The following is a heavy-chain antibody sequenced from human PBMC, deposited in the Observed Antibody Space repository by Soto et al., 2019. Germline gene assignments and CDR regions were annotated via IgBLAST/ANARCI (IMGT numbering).Heavy chain of an antibody. Sequence: TLSLTCTVSGVSISSGGYYWSWIRQHPGKGLERIGNIYYSGRTYYNPSLKSRVILSVDTSKNHFSLTLRSVTAADSAMYYCARDITGSPVWFDPWGQGTLVTVSS. J-gene: IGHJ5*02. CDR3: ARDITGSPVWFDP. D-gene: IGHD1-20*01. CDR1: GVSISSGGYY. V-gene: IGHV4-31*03. CDR2: IYYSGRT.